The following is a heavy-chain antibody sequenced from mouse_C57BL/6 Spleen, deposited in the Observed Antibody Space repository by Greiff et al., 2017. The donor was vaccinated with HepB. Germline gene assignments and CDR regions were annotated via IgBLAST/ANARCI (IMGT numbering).Heavy chain of an antibody. CDR1: GFTFNTYA. J-gene: IGHJ4*01. D-gene: IGHD1-1*01. CDR2: IRSKSSNYAT. CDR3: VRGVLTTVAPYAMDY. V-gene: IGHV10-3*01. Sequence: EVQLVESGGGLVQPKGSLKLSCAASGFTFNTYAMHWVRQAPGKGLEWVARIRSKSSNYATYYADSVKDRFTISREDSQSMLYLQLNNLNTEDTAMYYGVRGVLTTVAPYAMDYWGQGTSVTVSS.